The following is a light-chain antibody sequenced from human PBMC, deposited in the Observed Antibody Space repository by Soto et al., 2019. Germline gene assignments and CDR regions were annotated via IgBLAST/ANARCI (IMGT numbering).Light chain of an antibody. CDR2: GNS. J-gene: IGLJ1*01. CDR1: SSNIGAGYD. Sequence: QSVLTQPPSVSGAPGQRVTISCTGSSSNIGAGYDVHWYQQLPGTAPKLLIYGNSNRPSGVPDRFSGSKSGTSASLAITGLQAEDEAEYYCQSYDSSLSVDVFGTGTKVTVL. V-gene: IGLV1-40*01. CDR3: QSYDSSLSVDV.